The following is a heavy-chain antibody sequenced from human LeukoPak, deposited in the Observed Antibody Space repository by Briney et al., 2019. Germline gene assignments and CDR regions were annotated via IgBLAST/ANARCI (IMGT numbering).Heavy chain of an antibody. CDR3: ARHPLDY. J-gene: IGHJ4*02. CDR1: GGSISNYY. V-gene: IGHV4-59*08. Sequence: SETLSLTCTVSGGSISNYYWSWIRQPPGKGLEWIGYVYYTGSTNYHPSLKSRVTTSVDTSKNQLSLKLSSVTAADTAVYYCARHPLDYWGQGILVTVSS. CDR2: VYYTGST.